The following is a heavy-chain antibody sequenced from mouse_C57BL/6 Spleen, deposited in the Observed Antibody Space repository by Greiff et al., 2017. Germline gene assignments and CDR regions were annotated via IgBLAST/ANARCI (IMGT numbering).Heavy chain of an antibody. CDR2: INPGSGGT. D-gene: IGHD1-1*01. J-gene: IGHJ4*01. CDR1: GYAFTNYL. Sequence: VQLQQSGAELVRPGTSVKVSCKASGYAFTNYLLEWVKQRPGQGLEWIGVINPGSGGTNYNEKFKGKDTLTADTSSSTAYMQLSSLTSEVSAVYVCARGYCRSYLYAMDYWGQGTSVTVSS. V-gene: IGHV1-54*01. CDR3: ARGYCRSYLYAMDY.